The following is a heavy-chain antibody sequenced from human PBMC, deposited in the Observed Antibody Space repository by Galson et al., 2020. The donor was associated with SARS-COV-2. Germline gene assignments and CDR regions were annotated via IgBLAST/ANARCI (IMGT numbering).Heavy chain of an antibody. CDR3: VRQVSYYYYGMDV. V-gene: IGHV4-61*02. J-gene: IGHJ6*02. CDR2: IYTSGST. CDR1: GGSISSGSYY. Sequence: SETLSLTCTVSGGSISSGSYYWSWIRQPAGKGLEWIGRIYTSGSTNYNPSLKSRVTISVDTSKNQFSLKLSSVTAADTAVYYCVRQVSYYYYGMDVWGQGTTVTVSS.